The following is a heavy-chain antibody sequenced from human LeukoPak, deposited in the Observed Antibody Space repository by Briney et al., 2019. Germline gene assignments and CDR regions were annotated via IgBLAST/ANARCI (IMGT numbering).Heavy chain of an antibody. CDR1: GFTFNSYT. J-gene: IGHJ4*02. CDR3: AKDTGRLQPEC. V-gene: IGHV3-23*01. CDR2: ISGSGDKT. Sequence: PGGSLRLSCAASGFTFNSYTTRWVRQAPGKGLQWVSTISGSGDKTYYADSVKGRFTISRDNSKNTLYLQMNSLRAEDTAVYYCAKDTGRLQPECWGQGTLVTVSS. D-gene: IGHD4-11*01.